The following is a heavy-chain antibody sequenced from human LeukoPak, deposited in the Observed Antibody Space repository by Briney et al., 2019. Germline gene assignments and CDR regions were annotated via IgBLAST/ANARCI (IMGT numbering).Heavy chain of an antibody. Sequence: GESLKISCQSSGYTSSTYWIGWVRQMPGKGLEWMGIIYPGDSDTRYSPSFQGQVTMSADKSISTAYLQWSSLKASDTAMYYCARFDSSGYYFNYWGQGTLVTVSS. CDR3: ARFDSSGYYFNY. J-gene: IGHJ4*02. CDR2: IYPGDSDT. V-gene: IGHV5-51*01. D-gene: IGHD3-22*01. CDR1: GYTSSTYW.